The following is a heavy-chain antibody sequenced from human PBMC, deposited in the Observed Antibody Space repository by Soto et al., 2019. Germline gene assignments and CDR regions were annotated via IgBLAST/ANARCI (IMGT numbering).Heavy chain of an antibody. D-gene: IGHD5-12*01. Sequence: QITLKESGPPLVRPTQTLTLTCTFSGFPLSTTGVAVAWIRQPPGEALEWLALIYWDDDKRYDSSLKSRLTITKDTSRDQVVLAMTNMDPMDTATYFCAHSHRGPRDFWGPGILVTVSS. CDR2: IYWDDDK. V-gene: IGHV2-5*05. CDR3: AHSHRGPRDF. J-gene: IGHJ4*02. CDR1: GFPLSTTGVA.